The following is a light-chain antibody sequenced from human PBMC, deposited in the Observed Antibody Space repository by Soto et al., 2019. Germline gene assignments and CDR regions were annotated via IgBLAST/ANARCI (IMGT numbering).Light chain of an antibody. CDR1: SSDVGSYNL. CDR2: EGG. V-gene: IGLV2-23*01. Sequence: QSALTQPASVSGSPGQSITISCTGTSSDVGSYNLVSWYQQHPGKAPKLMIFEGGKRPSGVSRRFSGSKSGNTASLTSSGLRAEDEADYYCCSYGGRNTLLFGGGTELTLL. J-gene: IGLJ2*01. CDR3: CSYGGRNTLL.